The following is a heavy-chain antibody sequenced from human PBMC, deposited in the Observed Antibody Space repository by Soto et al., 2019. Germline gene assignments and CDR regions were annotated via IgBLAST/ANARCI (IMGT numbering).Heavy chain of an antibody. D-gene: IGHD2-15*01. CDR3: AKDSPYCSGGSCHWYFDL. J-gene: IGHJ2*01. CDR2: ISGSGGST. CDR1: GFTFSSYA. V-gene: IGHV3-23*01. Sequence: EVQLLESGGGLVQPGGSLRLSCAASGFTFSSYAMSWVRQAPGKGLEWVSAISGSGGSTYYADSVKGRFTISRDNSKNTLYLQMNSLRAEDTAVYYCAKDSPYCSGGSCHWYFDLWGRGTLVTVSS.